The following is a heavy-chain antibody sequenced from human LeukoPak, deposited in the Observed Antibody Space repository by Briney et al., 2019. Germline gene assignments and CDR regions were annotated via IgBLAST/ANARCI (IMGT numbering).Heavy chain of an antibody. D-gene: IGHD3-16*02. CDR2: IIPIFGTA. CDR1: GGTFSSYA. CDR3: ARDSGNYDYVWGSYRHPFDY. V-gene: IGHV1-69*05. J-gene: IGHJ4*02. Sequence: SVKVSCKASGGTFSSYAISWVRQAPGQGLEWMGRIIPIFGTANYAQKFQGRVTITTDESTSTAYMELSSLRSENTAVYYCARDSGNYDYVWGSYRHPFDYWGQGTLVTVSS.